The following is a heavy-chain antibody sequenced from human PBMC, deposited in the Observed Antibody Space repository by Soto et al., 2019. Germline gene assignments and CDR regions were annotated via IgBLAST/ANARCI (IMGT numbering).Heavy chain of an antibody. D-gene: IGHD2-15*01. V-gene: IGHV4-39*01. CDR2: IYYSGST. CDR3: ARRSSGYCSGGSCLNWFDP. J-gene: IGHJ5*02. Sequence: SETLSLTCTVSGGSISSSSYYWGWIRQSPGKGLEWIGSIYYSGSTYYNPSLKSRVTISVDTSKNQFSLKLSSVTAADTAVYYCARRSSGYCSGGSCLNWFDPWGQGTLVTVSS. CDR1: GGSISSSSYY.